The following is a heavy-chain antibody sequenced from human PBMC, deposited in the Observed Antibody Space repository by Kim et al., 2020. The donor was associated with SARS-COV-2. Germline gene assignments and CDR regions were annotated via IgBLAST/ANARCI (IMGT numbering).Heavy chain of an antibody. Sequence: GGSLRLSCVASGFTFSSYWMHWVRQAPGKGLVWVSRVNSDGSSTSYADSVKGRFTISRDNARNTLYLQMNSLRAEDTAVYYCASLSTGYVWDKFDYWGQRTPVPVSS. CDR3: ASLSTGYVWDKFDY. CDR1: GFTFSSYW. V-gene: IGHV3-74*01. CDR2: VNSDGSST. D-gene: IGHD3-16*01. J-gene: IGHJ4*02.